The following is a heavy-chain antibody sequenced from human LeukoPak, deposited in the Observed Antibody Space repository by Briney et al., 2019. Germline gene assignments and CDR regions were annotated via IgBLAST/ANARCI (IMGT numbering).Heavy chain of an antibody. J-gene: IGHJ4*02. V-gene: IGHV4-59*02. D-gene: IGHD5-24*01. Sequence: SETLSLSRAVSGGSVSGYYWFWIRQPPGKGLEYIGYIYYTGSTNYTPSPTSRVTTSVDTSKNQFSLNLNSATAADTTVYYCASGHHRNGYSYFDFWGQGTLVSV. CDR3: ASGHHRNGYSYFDF. CDR1: GGSVSGYY. CDR2: IYYTGST.